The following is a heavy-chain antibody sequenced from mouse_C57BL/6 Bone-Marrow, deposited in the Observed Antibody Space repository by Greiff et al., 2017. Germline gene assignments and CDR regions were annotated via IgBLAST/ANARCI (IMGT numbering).Heavy chain of an antibody. CDR3: ARDYYGSSPWFAY. Sequence: VQLQQSGPELVKPGASVKMSCKASGYTFTDYNMHWVKQGHGKSLEWIGYINPNNGGTSYNQKFKGKATLTVNKSSSTAYMELRSLTSEDSAVYYCARDYYGSSPWFAYWGQGTLVTVSA. CDR2: INPNNGGT. V-gene: IGHV1-22*01. D-gene: IGHD1-1*01. J-gene: IGHJ3*01. CDR1: GYTFTDYN.